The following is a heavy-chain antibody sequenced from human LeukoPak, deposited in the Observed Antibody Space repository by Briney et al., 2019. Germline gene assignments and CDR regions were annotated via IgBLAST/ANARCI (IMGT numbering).Heavy chain of an antibody. CDR2: VDPEDGET. CDR3: ATGLGYCSSTSCPDY. Sequence: ASVKVSCKASGGTFRSYAISWVRQAPGKGLEWMGLVDPEDGETIYAEKFQGRVTITADTSTDTAYMELSSLRSEDTAVYYCATGLGYCSSTSCPDYWGQGTLVTVSS. V-gene: IGHV1-69-2*01. J-gene: IGHJ4*02. CDR1: GGTFRSYA. D-gene: IGHD2-2*01.